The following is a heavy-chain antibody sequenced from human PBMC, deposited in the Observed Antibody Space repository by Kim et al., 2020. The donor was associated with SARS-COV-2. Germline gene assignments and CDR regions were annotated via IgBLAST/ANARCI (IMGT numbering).Heavy chain of an antibody. D-gene: IGHD2-21*01. CDR3: ARIAERTDWYFDL. J-gene: IGHJ2*01. CDR1: GGSISSYY. CDR2: IYYSGST. V-gene: IGHV4-59*01. Sequence: SETLSLTCTVSGGSISSYYWSWIRQPPGKGLEWIGYIYYSGSTNYNPSLKSRVTISVDTSKNQFSLKLSSVTAADTAVYYCARIAERTDWYFDLWGRGTLVTVSS.